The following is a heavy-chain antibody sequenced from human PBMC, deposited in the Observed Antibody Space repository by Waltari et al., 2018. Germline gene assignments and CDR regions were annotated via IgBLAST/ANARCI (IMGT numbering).Heavy chain of an antibody. CDR3: ANDLGYYYDSSGYQAVDY. CDR2: IWYDGSNN. CDR1: GFTFSSYG. V-gene: IGHV3-33*06. D-gene: IGHD3-22*01. Sequence: QVQLVESGGGVVQPGRSRRLSCAASGFTFSSYGMHWVRQAPGKGREWVAVIWYDGSNNDYAVSVKGRFTISRDNSKNTLYLQMNSLRVEDMAVYYFANDLGYYYDSSGYQAVDYWGQGTLVTVSS. J-gene: IGHJ4*02.